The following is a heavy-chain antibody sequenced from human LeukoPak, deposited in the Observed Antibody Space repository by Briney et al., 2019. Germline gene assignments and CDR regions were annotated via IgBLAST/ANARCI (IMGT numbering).Heavy chain of an antibody. V-gene: IGHV3-30-3*01. D-gene: IGHD7-27*01. J-gene: IGHJ3*02. CDR2: ISYDGSNK. CDR3: ARDRSSNDAFDI. Sequence: GGSLRLSCAASGLTFSSYAMHWVRQAPGKGLEWVAVISYDGSNKYYADSVKGRFTISRDNSKNTLYLQMNSLRAEDTAVYYCARDRSSNDAFDIWGQGTMVTVSS. CDR1: GLTFSSYA.